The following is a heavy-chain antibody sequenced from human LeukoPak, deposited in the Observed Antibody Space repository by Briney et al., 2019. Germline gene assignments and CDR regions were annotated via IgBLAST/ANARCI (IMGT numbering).Heavy chain of an antibody. CDR2: INAGNGNT. V-gene: IGHV1-3*01. CDR1: GYTFTSYA. Sequence: ASVKVSCKASGYTFTSYAMHWVRQAPGQRLEWMGWINAGNGNTKYSQKFQGRVTITRDTSGSTAYMELSSLRSEDTAVYYCARSGGRWYFDYWGQGTLVTVSS. CDR3: ARSGGRWYFDY. D-gene: IGHD1-26*01. J-gene: IGHJ4*02.